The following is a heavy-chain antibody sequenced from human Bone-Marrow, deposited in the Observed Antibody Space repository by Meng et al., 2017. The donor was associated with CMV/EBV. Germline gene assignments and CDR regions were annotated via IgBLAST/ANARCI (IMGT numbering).Heavy chain of an antibody. D-gene: IGHD3-10*01. Sequence: SGPTLVKPTQTLTLTCTFSGFSLSTSGVGVGCIRQPPGKALEWLALIYWNDDKRYSSSLKSRLTITKDASKNQVVLTMTNVDPVDTATYYCAHKSVGAPLLDYWGQGTLVTVSS. CDR3: AHKSVGAPLLDY. V-gene: IGHV2-5*01. CDR2: IYWNDDK. J-gene: IGHJ4*02. CDR1: GFSLSTSGVG.